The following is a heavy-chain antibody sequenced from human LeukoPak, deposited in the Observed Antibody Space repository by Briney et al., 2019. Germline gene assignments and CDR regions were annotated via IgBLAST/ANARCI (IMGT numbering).Heavy chain of an antibody. J-gene: IGHJ4*02. CDR3: ARVRAYRGVGATRSVVLDY. CDR1: GFTFSDYN. CDR2: ISSSSSYI. Sequence: SGGSLRLSCAASGFTFSDYNMRWIRQAPGKGLEWVSSISSSSSYIYYADSVKGRFTISRDNAKNSLYLQMNSLRAEDTAVYYCARVRAYRGVGATRSVVLDYWGQGTLVTVSS. V-gene: IGHV3-21*01. D-gene: IGHD1-26*01.